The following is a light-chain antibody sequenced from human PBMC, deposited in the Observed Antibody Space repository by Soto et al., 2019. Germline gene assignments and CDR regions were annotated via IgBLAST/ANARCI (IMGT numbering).Light chain of an antibody. Sequence: QSVLTQPPSVSGAPGQRVTISCTGSSSNIGTGYDVHWYQQLPGAAPKLLIYTNINRPSGVPDRFSGSKSGTSASLAITGIQAEDEADYYCQTYDSRLSGYVFGTGTKVTVL. CDR2: TNI. CDR3: QTYDSRLSGYV. J-gene: IGLJ1*01. CDR1: SSNIGTGYD. V-gene: IGLV1-40*01.